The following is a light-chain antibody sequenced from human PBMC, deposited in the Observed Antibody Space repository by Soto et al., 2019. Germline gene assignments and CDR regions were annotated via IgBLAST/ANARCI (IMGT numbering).Light chain of an antibody. CDR2: GAF. CDR1: QSVSSN. V-gene: IGKV3-15*01. J-gene: IGKJ4*01. Sequence: EIVMTQSPATLSVSPGERATLSCRASQSVSSNLAWYQQKPGQPPRLLIYGAFTRSTGIPARFSGSGSGTEFTLTMSSLQSEDFAIYYCQQYKNWPPLTFGGGTKVEIK. CDR3: QQYKNWPPLT.